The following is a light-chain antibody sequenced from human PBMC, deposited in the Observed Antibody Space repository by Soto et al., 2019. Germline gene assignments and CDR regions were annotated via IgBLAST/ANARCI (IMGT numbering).Light chain of an antibody. CDR1: QGISNF. Sequence: DIQLTQYPSFLSASVGDRVTITCRARQGISNFLAWYQQKPGKAPKLLIYAASTLQSGVPSRFSGSGSGTELTLTISSLQPEDFATSLCQQVNSYRFTFGPGTKVDI. CDR3: QQVNSYRFT. V-gene: IGKV1-9*01. J-gene: IGKJ3*01. CDR2: AAS.